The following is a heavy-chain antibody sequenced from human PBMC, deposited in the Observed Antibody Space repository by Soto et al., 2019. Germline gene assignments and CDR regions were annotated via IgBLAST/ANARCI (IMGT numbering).Heavy chain of an antibody. Sequence: GSLKLSCTASGFTFSSDAMSWGRQAPGKGLEWVSAISGSGGSTYYADSVKGRFTISRDNSKNTLYLQMNSLRAEDTAVYYCAKGAVDGGGYYYYGMDVWGQGTTVTVSS. D-gene: IGHD6-19*01. J-gene: IGHJ6*02. V-gene: IGHV3-23*01. CDR3: AKGAVDGGGYYYYGMDV. CDR1: GFTFSSDA. CDR2: ISGSGGST.